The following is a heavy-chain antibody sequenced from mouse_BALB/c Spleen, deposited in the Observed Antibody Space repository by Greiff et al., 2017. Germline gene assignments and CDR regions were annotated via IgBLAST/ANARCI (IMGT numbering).Heavy chain of an antibody. CDR2: ISTYNGNT. D-gene: IGHD1-1*02. CDR1: GYTFTDYA. CDR3: ARDGLWPNSPYAMDY. V-gene: IGHV1-67*01. Sequence: QVQLKESGPEVVRPGVSVKISCKGSGYTFTDYAMHWVKQSHAKSLEWIGVISTYNGNTNYNQKFKGKATMTVDKSSSTAYMELARLTSEDSAIYYCARDGLWPNSPYAMDYWGQGTSVTVSS. J-gene: IGHJ4*01.